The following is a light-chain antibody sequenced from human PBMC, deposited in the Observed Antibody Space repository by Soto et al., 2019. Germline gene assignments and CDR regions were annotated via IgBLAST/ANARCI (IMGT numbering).Light chain of an antibody. Sequence: QSVLTQPASVSGSPGQSITISCTGTSSDVGGYNYVSWYQQHPGKAPKLMIYDVSNRPSGVSSRFSDSKSGNTASLTISGLQAEDEADYYCSSYTSSRTYVFGIGTKVTVL. J-gene: IGLJ1*01. CDR3: SSYTSSRTYV. CDR2: DVS. V-gene: IGLV2-14*01. CDR1: SSDVGGYNY.